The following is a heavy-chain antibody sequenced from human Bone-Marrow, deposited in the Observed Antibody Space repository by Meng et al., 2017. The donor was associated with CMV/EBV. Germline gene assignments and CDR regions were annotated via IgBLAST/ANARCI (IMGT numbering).Heavy chain of an antibody. J-gene: IGHJ6*02. Sequence: GGSLRLSCAASGFRFQDYDMHWVRQAPGKGLEWIATIDWNSISPSYGDSVKGRFTISRDNRKASLFLLMSSLRADDTASYYCTKDLIPHYDYKGMDVWGQGTTVTVSS. CDR1: GFRFQDYD. CDR2: IDWNSISP. V-gene: IGHV3-9*01. CDR3: TKDLIPHYDYKGMDV. D-gene: IGHD3-16*01.